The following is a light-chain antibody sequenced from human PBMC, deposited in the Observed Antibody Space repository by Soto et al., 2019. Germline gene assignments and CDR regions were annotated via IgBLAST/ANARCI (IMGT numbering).Light chain of an antibody. CDR1: SSDVGGYNY. CDR2: DVS. V-gene: IGLV2-14*03. J-gene: IGLJ2*01. Sequence: QSALTQPASVSGSPGQSITISCTGTSSDVGGYNYVSWYQQHPGKAPKLMIYDVSNRSSGVSNRFSGSKSGNTASLTISGLQAEDEADYYCSSYRSSRTFEVFGGGTKLTVL. CDR3: SSYRSSRTFEV.